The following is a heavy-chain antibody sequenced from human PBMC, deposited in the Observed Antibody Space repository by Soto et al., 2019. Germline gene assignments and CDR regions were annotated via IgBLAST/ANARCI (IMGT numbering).Heavy chain of an antibody. D-gene: IGHD1-26*01. J-gene: IGHJ4*02. CDR1: GGTFSTYS. V-gene: IGHV1-69*06. CDR3: ASSSGNNYGVGTNYYFDY. Sequence: QVQLVQSGAEVKKPGSSVKVSCKTSGGTFSTYSIVWVRQAPGEGVEGMGGIIPIFGTANYAQKFQDRVTINADKSTKTAFMELSSLKSEDTAMYYCASSSGNNYGVGTNYYFDYWGQGTLVTVSS. CDR2: IIPIFGTA.